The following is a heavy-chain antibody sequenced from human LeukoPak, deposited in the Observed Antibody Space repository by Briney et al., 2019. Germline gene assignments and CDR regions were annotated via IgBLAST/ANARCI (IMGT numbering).Heavy chain of an antibody. D-gene: IGHD1-26*01. CDR3: AREIIVGATDWFDP. V-gene: IGHV4-59*11. CDR1: GFTFSSHW. CDR2: IYYSGST. Sequence: PGGSLRLSCAASGFTFSSHWMSWIRQPPGKGLEWIGYIYYSGSTNYNPSLKSRVTMSVDTSKNQFSLKLSSVTAADTAVYYCAREIIVGATDWFDPWGQGTLVTVSS. J-gene: IGHJ5*02.